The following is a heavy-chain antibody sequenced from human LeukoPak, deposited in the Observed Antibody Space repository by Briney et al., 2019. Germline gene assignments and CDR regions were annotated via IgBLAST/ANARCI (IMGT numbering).Heavy chain of an antibody. CDR1: GFTFSSYS. D-gene: IGHD3-22*01. J-gene: IGHJ1*01. CDR3: ASESQYDSSGYYYLGYFQH. CDR2: ISSTSGII. V-gene: IGHV3-48*02. Sequence: PGGSLRLSCAASGFTFSSYSMNWVRRAPGKGLEWVSYISSTSGIIYYAGSAQGRFTISRDNAKNSLYLQMNSLRDEDTAVYYCASESQYDSSGYYYLGYFQHWGQGTLVTVSS.